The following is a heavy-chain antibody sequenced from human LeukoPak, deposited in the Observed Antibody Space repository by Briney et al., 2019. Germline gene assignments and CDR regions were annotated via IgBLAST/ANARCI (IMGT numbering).Heavy chain of an antibody. J-gene: IGHJ4*02. V-gene: IGHV3-48*03. CDR1: GFTFSSYE. Sequence: PGRSLRLSCAASGFTFSSYEMNWVRQAAGKGPEWVSYISSSGSTIYYADSVKGRFTISRDNAKNSLYLQMNSLRAEDTAVYYCARDRLRIPAFDYWGQGTLVTVSS. CDR3: ARDRLRIPAFDY. D-gene: IGHD2-2*01. CDR2: ISSSGSTI.